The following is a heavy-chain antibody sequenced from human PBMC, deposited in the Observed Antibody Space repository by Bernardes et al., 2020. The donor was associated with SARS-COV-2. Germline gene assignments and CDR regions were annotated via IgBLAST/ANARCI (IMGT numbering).Heavy chain of an antibody. V-gene: IGHV4-34*10. D-gene: IGHD2-8*01. CDR3: AKARSLFMLYYDDAFDI. CDR2: INHSGST. J-gene: IGHJ3*02. CDR1: GGSFSGYY. Sequence: SAPLSLTCAVYGGSFSGYYWNWIRQPPGKGLAWLGEINHSGSTNYNPSLKSRITVSRDSAKNMVYLPMNSLRSEDTAVYYCAKARSLFMLYYDDAFDIWGQGTMVIVSS.